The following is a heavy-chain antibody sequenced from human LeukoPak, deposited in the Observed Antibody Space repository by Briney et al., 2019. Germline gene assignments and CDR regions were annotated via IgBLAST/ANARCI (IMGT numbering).Heavy chain of an antibody. CDR1: GFTFSSYG. J-gene: IGHJ4*02. D-gene: IGHD3-22*01. V-gene: IGHV3-30*18. Sequence: GGSLRLSCAASGFTFSSYGMHWVRQAPGKGLEWVAVIPYDGSSIYYADSVKGRFTISRDNSKNTLYLQMNSLRAEDTAVYYCAKDTMDYYDSSGYYYPYYFDYWGQGTLVTVSS. CDR2: IPYDGSSI. CDR3: AKDTMDYYDSSGYYYPYYFDY.